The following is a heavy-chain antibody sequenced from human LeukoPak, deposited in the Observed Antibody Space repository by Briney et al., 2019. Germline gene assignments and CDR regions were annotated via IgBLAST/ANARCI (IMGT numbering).Heavy chain of an antibody. CDR2: IWYDGSNK. V-gene: IGHV3-33*01. D-gene: IGHD3-10*01. CDR1: GFTFSSYG. Sequence: PGRSLRRSCAASGFTFSSYGMHWVRQAPGKGLEWVAVIWYDGSNKYYADSMKGRFTISRDNSKNTLYLQMNSLRAEDTAVYYCARDLRTMVRGVITGGFDYWGQGTLVTVSS. J-gene: IGHJ4*02. CDR3: ARDLRTMVRGVITGGFDY.